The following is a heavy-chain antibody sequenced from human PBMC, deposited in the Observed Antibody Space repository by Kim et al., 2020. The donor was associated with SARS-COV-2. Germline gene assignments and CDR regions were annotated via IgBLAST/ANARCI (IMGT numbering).Heavy chain of an antibody. V-gene: IGHV3-7*01. Sequence: GGSLRLSCAASGFTFSGYWMSWVRQVPGKGLEWVANIKQDGSEKYYVDSVKGRFTISRDNARDSLYLQMSSLRVEDTAVYYCARVLLGSSGWENWGQGTL. CDR1: GFTFSGYW. J-gene: IGHJ4*02. D-gene: IGHD6-19*01. CDR2: IKQDGSEK. CDR3: ARVLLGSSGWEN.